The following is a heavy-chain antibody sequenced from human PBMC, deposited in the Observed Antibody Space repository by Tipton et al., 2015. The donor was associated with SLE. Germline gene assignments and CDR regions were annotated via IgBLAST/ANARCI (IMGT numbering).Heavy chain of an antibody. CDR2: IYTSGST. J-gene: IGHJ6*03. Sequence: TLSLTCTVSGGSISSYYWSWIRQPAGKGLEWIGRIYTSGSTNYHPSLKSRVTISVDTSKNQFSLKLSSVTAADTAVYYFASGYYYDSSGPYYMDVWGKGTTVTVSS. D-gene: IGHD3-22*01. CDR3: ASGYYYDSSGPYYMDV. V-gene: IGHV4-4*07. CDR1: GGSISSYY.